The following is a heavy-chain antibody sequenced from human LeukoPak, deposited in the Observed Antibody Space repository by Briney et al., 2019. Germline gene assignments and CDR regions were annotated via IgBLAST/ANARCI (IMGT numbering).Heavy chain of an antibody. J-gene: IGHJ4*02. Sequence: GGSLRLSCAASGFTLSPYWIHWVRQAPGRRLVWVSRNPDGSRRGYADSVKGRFTISRDNAKNTVYLQMDSLRAEDTAMYYCTRDFDHGGGLWGQGTLVTVSS. D-gene: IGHD3-9*01. CDR1: GFTLSPYW. V-gene: IGHV3-74*01. CDR2: NPDGSRR. CDR3: TRDFDHGGGL.